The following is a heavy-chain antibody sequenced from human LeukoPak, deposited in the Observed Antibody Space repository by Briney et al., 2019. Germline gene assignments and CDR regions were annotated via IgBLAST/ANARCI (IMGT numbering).Heavy chain of an antibody. CDR2: FDPEDGET. J-gene: IGHJ4*02. CDR3: ARGSFPSDDILTGPFDN. D-gene: IGHD3-9*01. CDR1: GYTLTELS. Sequence: GASVKVSCKVSGYTLTELSMHWVRQAPGKGLEWMGGFDPEDGETIYAQKLQGRATMTTDTSTSTAYMELRSLRSDDTAVYYCARGSFPSDDILTGPFDNWGQGTLVTVSS. V-gene: IGHV1-24*01.